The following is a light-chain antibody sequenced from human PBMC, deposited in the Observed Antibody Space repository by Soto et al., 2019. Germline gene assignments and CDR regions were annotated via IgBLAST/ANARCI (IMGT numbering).Light chain of an antibody. CDR2: DAS. J-gene: IGKJ5*01. CDR1: QNINNY. Sequence: DIQMTQSPSSLSASVGDRVTITCQASQNINNYLNWYQQKPGRAPKLLIYDASNLEAGVPSRFRGSGSGTDFTFTISRLQPEDITTYYCQQYENLPTFGQGTRLEIK. CDR3: QQYENLPT. V-gene: IGKV1-33*01.